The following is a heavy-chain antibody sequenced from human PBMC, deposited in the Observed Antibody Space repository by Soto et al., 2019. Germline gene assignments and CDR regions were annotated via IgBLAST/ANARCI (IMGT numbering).Heavy chain of an antibody. D-gene: IGHD3-9*01. J-gene: IGHJ5*02. CDR3: ARGSRLRYFDWLSNWFDP. CDR2: INHSGST. Sequence: SETLSLTCAVYGGSFSGYYWSWIRQPPGKGLEWIGEINHSGSTNYNPSLKSRVTISVDTSKNQFSLKLSSVTAADTAVYYCARGSRLRYFDWLSNWFDPWGQGTLVTVSS. V-gene: IGHV4-34*01. CDR1: GGSFSGYY.